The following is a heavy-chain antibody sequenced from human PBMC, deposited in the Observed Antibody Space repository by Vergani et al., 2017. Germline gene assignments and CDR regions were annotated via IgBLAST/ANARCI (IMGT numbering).Heavy chain of an antibody. CDR3: ARDPDGDYGDVYWYFDL. CDR1: GFTFSSYW. V-gene: IGHV3-21*01. CDR2: ISSSSSYI. Sequence: EVQLVESGGGLVQPGGSLRLSCAASGFTFSSYWMSWVRQAPGKGLEWVSSISSSSSYIYYADSVKGRFTISRDNSKNTLYLQMNSLRAEDTAVYYCARDPDGDYGDVYWYFDLWGRGTLVTVSS. J-gene: IGHJ2*01. D-gene: IGHD4-17*01.